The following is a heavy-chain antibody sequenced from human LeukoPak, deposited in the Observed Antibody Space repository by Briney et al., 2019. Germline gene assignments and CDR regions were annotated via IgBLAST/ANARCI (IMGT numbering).Heavy chain of an antibody. Sequence: PSETLPLTCTVSGASFSTYYWSWIRQPPGKGLEWIGYIYYSGSTNYNPSLKSRVTISVDTSKNQFSLKLSSVTAADTAVYYCARLLGVPAATYYYYYGMDVWGQGTTVTVSS. CDR2: IYYSGST. CDR1: GASFSTYY. J-gene: IGHJ6*02. D-gene: IGHD2-2*01. CDR3: ARLLGVPAATYYYYYGMDV. V-gene: IGHV4-59*01.